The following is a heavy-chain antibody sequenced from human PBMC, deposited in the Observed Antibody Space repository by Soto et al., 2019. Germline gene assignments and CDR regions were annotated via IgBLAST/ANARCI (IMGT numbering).Heavy chain of an antibody. D-gene: IGHD2-15*01. J-gene: IGHJ4*02. CDR2: INPNGGST. Sequence: ASVKVSCKASGYTLTNFYIHWVRQAPGQGLEWMGIINPNGGSTNYAHNFQGRVTITRDTSTSTVYMDLSSLRSEDTAVYYCARAGYCSGTKCFYLDKWGEGAQVTVSS. V-gene: IGHV1-46*03. CDR3: ARAGYCSGTKCFYLDK. CDR1: GYTLTNFY.